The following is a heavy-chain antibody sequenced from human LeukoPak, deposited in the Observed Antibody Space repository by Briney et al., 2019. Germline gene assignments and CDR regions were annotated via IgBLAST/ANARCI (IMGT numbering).Heavy chain of an antibody. V-gene: IGHV3-9*01. CDR2: IGWNGNSV. CDR1: GFNFGDHA. D-gene: IGHD1/OR15-1a*01. Sequence: GGSLRLSCVASGFNFGDHAMHRVRQAPGKGLEWVSGIGWNGNSVGYADSVMGRLTISRDSARNSLYLQMNSLRPEDTALYYCAKAFTTGWHNYDHWGQGTLVTVSS. CDR3: AKAFTTGWHNYDH. J-gene: IGHJ5*02.